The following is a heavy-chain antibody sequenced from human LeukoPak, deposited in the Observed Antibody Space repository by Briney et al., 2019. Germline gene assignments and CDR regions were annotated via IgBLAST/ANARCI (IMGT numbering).Heavy chain of an antibody. CDR3: AKDVSGWYLLDY. J-gene: IGHJ4*02. CDR1: GFTFSSYA. CDR2: ISGSGGTT. D-gene: IGHD6-19*01. Sequence: GGSLRLSCAASGFTFSSYAMSWVRQAPGKGLEWVSAISGSGGTTYYADSVKGRFTITRDNPKNTLYLQMNSLRAEDTAVYYCAKDVSGWYLLDYWGQGTLVTVSS. V-gene: IGHV3-23*01.